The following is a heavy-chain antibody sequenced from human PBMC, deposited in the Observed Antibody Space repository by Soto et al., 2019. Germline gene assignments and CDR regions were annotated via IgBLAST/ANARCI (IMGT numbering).Heavy chain of an antibody. CDR2: IKSKTDGGTT. CDR1: GFTFSNAW. D-gene: IGHD2-15*01. CDR3: TTLGYCSGGSCYNWYFDL. V-gene: IGHV3-15*07. J-gene: IGHJ2*01. Sequence: PGGSLRLSCAASGFTFSNAWMNWVRQAPGKGLEWVGRIKSKTDGGTTDYAAPVKGRFTISRDDSKNTLYLQMNSLKTEDTAVYYCTTLGYCSGGSCYNWYFDLWGRGTLVTVSS.